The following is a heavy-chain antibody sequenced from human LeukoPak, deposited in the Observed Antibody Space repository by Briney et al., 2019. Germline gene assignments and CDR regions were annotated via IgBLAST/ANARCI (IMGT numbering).Heavy chain of an antibody. CDR1: GGSISSGGYS. CDR3: ARSYCGGDCYPYYFDY. J-gene: IGHJ4*02. V-gene: IGHV4-30-2*01. D-gene: IGHD2-21*02. CDR2: IYHSGST. Sequence: PSETLSLTCAVSGGSISSGGYSWSWIRQPPGKGLEWIGYIYHSGSTYYNPSLKSRVTISVDTSKNQFSLKLSSVTAADTAVYYCARSYCGGDCYPYYFDYWGQGTLVTVSS.